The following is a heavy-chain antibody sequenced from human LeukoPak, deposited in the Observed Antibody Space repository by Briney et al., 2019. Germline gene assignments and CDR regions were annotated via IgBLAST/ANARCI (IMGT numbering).Heavy chain of an antibody. CDR2: IYYSGST. V-gene: IGHV4-39*07. J-gene: IGHJ4*02. D-gene: IGHD2-15*01. CDR3: ASHEVGNCSGGSCTEYFDY. Sequence: SETLSLTCTVSGGSISSSSYYWGWIRQPPGKGLEWIGSIYYSGSTYYNPSLKSRVTISVDTSKNQFSLKLSSVTAADTAVYYCASHEVGNCSGGSCTEYFDYWGQGTLVTVSS. CDR1: GGSISSSSYY.